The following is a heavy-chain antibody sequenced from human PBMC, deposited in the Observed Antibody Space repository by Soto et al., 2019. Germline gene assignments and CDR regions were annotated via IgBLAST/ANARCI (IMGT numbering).Heavy chain of an antibody. CDR1: GYTFTSYG. Sequence: GASVKVSCKASGYTFTSYGISWVRQAPGQGLEWMGWISAYNGNTNYAQKLQGRVTMTTDTSTSTAYIELRSLRSDDTAVYYCTRGLYDFWSGYHHAPFDYWGQGTLVTVSS. CDR3: TRGLYDFWSGYHHAPFDY. V-gene: IGHV1-18*01. D-gene: IGHD3-3*01. J-gene: IGHJ4*02. CDR2: ISAYNGNT.